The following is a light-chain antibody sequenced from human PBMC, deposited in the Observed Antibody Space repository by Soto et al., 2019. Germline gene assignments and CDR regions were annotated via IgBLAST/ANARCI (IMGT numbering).Light chain of an antibody. CDR2: DAS. CDR3: QQLNSYPQT. J-gene: IGKJ3*01. V-gene: IGKV1-9*01. Sequence: DIQLTQSPSFLSASVGDRVTITCRASQDISSYLAWYQQKPGKAPKLLIYDASTLQSGVPSRFGGSGSGTEFTLTISSLPPEDFATYYCQQLNSYPQTFGPGTTVD. CDR1: QDISSY.